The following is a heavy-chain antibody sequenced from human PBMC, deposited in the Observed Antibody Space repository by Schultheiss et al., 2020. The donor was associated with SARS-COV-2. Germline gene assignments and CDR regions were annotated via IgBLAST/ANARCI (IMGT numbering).Heavy chain of an antibody. J-gene: IGHJ3*02. D-gene: IGHD1-26*01. CDR3: ARDPSRSRWELPDDAFDI. Sequence: GGSLRLSCKASGYTFTGYYMHWVRQAPGQGLEWMGWINPNSGGTNYAQKFQGRVTMTRDTSISTAYMELSRLRSDDTAVYYCARDPSRSRWELPDDAFDIWGQGTMVTVSS. CDR1: GYTFTGYY. V-gene: IGHV1-2*02. CDR2: INPNSGGT.